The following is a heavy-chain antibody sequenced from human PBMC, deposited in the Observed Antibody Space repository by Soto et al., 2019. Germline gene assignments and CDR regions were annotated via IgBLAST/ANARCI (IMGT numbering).Heavy chain of an antibody. CDR3: ATGSSSSDIDF. CDR2: ISSSSSYT. CDR1: GFTFSDYY. Sequence: PGGSLRLSCAASGFTFSDYYMSWIRQAPGKGLEWVSYISSSSSYTNYADSVKGRFTISRDNAKNSLYLQMNSLRAEDTAVYYCATGSSSSDIDFWGPGTLVNVSS. J-gene: IGHJ4*02. D-gene: IGHD6-6*01. V-gene: IGHV3-11*06.